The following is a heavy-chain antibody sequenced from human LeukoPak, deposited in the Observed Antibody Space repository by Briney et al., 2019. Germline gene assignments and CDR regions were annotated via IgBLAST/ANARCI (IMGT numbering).Heavy chain of an antibody. J-gene: IGHJ4*02. CDR1: GFTFSSYA. Sequence: GGSLRLSCAASGFTFSSYAMSWVRQAPGKGLEWVSAISGSGGSTYYADSVKGRFTISRDNSKNTLYLQMNSLRAEDTAVYYSAKDPRYCSSTSCYKDYWGQGTLVTVSS. D-gene: IGHD2-2*02. CDR3: AKDPRYCSSTSCYKDY. V-gene: IGHV3-23*01. CDR2: ISGSGGST.